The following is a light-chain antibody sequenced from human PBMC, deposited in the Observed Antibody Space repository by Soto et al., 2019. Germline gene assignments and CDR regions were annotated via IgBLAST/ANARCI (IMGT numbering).Light chain of an antibody. Sequence: SGLTQPPGTLSLSPGETATLSFRASQSVSSTYLAWYQHKPGQAPRLLIYGASSRATGIPDRFSGSGSGTDFTLIISRLEPEDFAVYYCQQYGNSFVGFGQGTKVDIK. V-gene: IGKV3-20*01. CDR1: QSVSSTY. CDR3: QQYGNSFVG. J-gene: IGKJ1*01. CDR2: GAS.